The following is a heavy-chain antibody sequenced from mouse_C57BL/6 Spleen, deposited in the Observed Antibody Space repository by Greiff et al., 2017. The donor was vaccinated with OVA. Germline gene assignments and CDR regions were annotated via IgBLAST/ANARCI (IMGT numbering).Heavy chain of an antibody. CDR1: GYTFTDYN. D-gene: IGHD2-4*01. CDR3: ARGEDYDGDYYAMDY. CDR2: INPNNGGT. Sequence: EVQLQQSGPELVKPGASVKMSCKASGYTFTDYNMHWVKQSHGKSLEWIGYINPNNGGTSYNQKFKGKATLTVNKSSSTAYMELRSLTSEDSAVYYCARGEDYDGDYYAMDYWGQGTSVTVSS. V-gene: IGHV1-22*01. J-gene: IGHJ4*01.